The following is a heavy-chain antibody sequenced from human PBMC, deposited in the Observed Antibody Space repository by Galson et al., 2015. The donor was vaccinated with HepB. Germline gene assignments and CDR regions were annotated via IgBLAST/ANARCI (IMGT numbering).Heavy chain of an antibody. CDR2: IGSSGDNI. J-gene: IGHJ4*02. Sequence: SLRLSCAASGFIFRNYNMAWVRQAPGRGLEWISYIGSSGDNIHYADSVKGRFTISRDNAKNSLYLQMNSLRAEDTAIYYCVNRRVDIRGVWDQGTLVTVSS. CDR3: VNRRVDIRGV. CDR1: GFIFRNYN. D-gene: IGHD3-10*01. V-gene: IGHV3-48*03.